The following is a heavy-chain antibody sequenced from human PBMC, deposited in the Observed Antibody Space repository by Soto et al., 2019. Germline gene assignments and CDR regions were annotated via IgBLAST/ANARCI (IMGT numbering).Heavy chain of an antibody. V-gene: IGHV1-18*01. D-gene: IGHD2-15*01. CDR1: GYTFTSYG. J-gene: IGHJ4*02. Sequence: GASVKVSCKASGYTFTSYGISWVRQAPGQGLEWMGWISAYNGNTNYAQKLQGRVTMTTDTSTSTAYMELRSLRSDDTAVYYCGRSEYCSGGSCYFDYWGQGTLVTVSS. CDR2: ISAYNGNT. CDR3: GRSEYCSGGSCYFDY.